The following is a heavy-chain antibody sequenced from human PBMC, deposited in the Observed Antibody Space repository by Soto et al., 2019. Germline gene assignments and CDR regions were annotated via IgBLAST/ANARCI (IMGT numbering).Heavy chain of an antibody. J-gene: IGHJ4*02. CDR1: GFTFSIYA. CDR2: VTPTGDYK. Sequence: GGSLRLSCAASGFTFSIYAMAWVRQAPGKGLEWVSAVTPTGDYKLYADSVKGRFTVSRDNSKNTLYLQMNSLRVEDTAVYYCAKDYGGNPFDCWGQGTLVTVSS. V-gene: IGHV3-23*01. CDR3: AKDYGGNPFDC. D-gene: IGHD2-15*01.